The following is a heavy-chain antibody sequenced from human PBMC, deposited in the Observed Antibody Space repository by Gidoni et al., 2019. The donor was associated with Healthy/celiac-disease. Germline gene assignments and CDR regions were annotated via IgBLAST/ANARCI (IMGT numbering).Heavy chain of an antibody. D-gene: IGHD3-22*01. CDR3: AKNYYDSSGYYYGRAFDI. V-gene: IGHV3-9*01. CDR1: GFPFDDYA. Sequence: EVQLVESGGGLVQPGRSLRLSCAASGFPFDDYAMHWVRQAPGKGLEWVSGISWNSGSIGYADSVKGRFTISRDNAKNSLYLQMNSLRAEDTALYYCAKNYYDSSGYYYGRAFDIWGQGTMVTVSS. CDR2: ISWNSGSI. J-gene: IGHJ3*02.